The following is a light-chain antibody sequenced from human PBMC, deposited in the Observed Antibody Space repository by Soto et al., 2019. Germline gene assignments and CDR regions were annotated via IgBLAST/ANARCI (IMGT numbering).Light chain of an antibody. CDR3: QQYGSPQWT. V-gene: IGKV3-20*01. Sequence: EIVLTQSPATLSLSPGERPTLSCTASQSVSSYLAWYQQKPGQAPRLLIYGASSRATRIPDSFSGSGSGTDFTLTISRLEPEDFAVYYCQQYGSPQWTFGQGTKVDIK. CDR1: QSVSSY. CDR2: GAS. J-gene: IGKJ1*01.